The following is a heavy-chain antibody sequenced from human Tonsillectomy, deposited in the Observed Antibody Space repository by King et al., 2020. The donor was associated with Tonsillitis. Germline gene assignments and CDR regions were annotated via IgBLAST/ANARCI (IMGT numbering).Heavy chain of an antibody. CDR3: ASSRRLTTFYFDH. V-gene: IGHV1-69*06. CDR1: GGTFSSYA. J-gene: IGHJ4*02. D-gene: IGHD4-11*01. Sequence: VQSGAEVKKPGSSVKVSCKASGGTFSSYAITWLRQAPGQGLEWMGEIIPMFGKANYGQKFQDRVTITADKSTSTAFMGLSSVRSEDTALYYCASSRRLTTFYFDHWGQGPLVTVSS. CDR2: IIPMFGKA.